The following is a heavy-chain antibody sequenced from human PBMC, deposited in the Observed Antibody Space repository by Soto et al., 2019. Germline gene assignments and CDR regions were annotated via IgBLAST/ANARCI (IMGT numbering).Heavy chain of an antibody. CDR3: AKDLVVFWSGPTTWFDP. CDR1: GFTFSSYG. Sequence: PGGALRLSCAASGFTFSSYGMHWVRQAPRKGLEGVAVISYDGSNKYYADSVKGRFTISRDNSKNTLYLQMNSLRAEDTAVYHCAKDLVVFWSGPTTWFDPWGQGTLVTVSS. CDR2: ISYDGSNK. J-gene: IGHJ5*02. D-gene: IGHD3-3*01. V-gene: IGHV3-30*18.